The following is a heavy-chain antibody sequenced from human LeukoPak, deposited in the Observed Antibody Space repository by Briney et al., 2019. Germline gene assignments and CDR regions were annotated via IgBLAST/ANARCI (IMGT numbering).Heavy chain of an antibody. Sequence: ASVKVSCKASGYTFTSYGFSWVRQPPGQGLEWMGWISAYNGNTNYAQKLQGSVTMTTDTSTSTAYMELRSLRSDDTAVYYCARDLYSSGWSLADYWGQGTLVTVSS. CDR2: ISAYNGNT. CDR1: GYTFTSYG. D-gene: IGHD6-19*01. V-gene: IGHV1-18*01. J-gene: IGHJ4*02. CDR3: ARDLYSSGWSLADY.